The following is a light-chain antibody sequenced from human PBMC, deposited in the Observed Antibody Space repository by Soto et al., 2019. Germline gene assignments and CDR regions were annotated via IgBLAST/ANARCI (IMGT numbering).Light chain of an antibody. Sequence: DIQLTQSPSFLSASVGDRVTVTCRASQGINSYLAWYQQKPGKAPKLLIYTASTLQSGVPSRFSGSGSGTGFTLTISSLQPDDFATYYCQQYSRDPWTFGQGTKVDIK. CDR1: QGINSY. V-gene: IGKV1-9*01. CDR2: TAS. J-gene: IGKJ1*01. CDR3: QQYSRDPWT.